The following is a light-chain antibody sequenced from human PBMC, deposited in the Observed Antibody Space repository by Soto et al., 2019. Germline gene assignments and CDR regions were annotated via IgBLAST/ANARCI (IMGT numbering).Light chain of an antibody. Sequence: EIVLTQSPCTLSLSPGERATLSCRASQSVSSNYLAWYQQKPGQAPKLLIHDTSSRATDIPDRFSGRGSGTDFTLTISRLEPEDSAVYYCQQYASPWTLGQGTKVDI. V-gene: IGKV3-20*01. CDR3: QQYASPWT. CDR2: DTS. CDR1: QSVSSNY. J-gene: IGKJ1*01.